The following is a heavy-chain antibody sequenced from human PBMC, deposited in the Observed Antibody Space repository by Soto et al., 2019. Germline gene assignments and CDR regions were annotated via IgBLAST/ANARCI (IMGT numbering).Heavy chain of an antibody. CDR1: GGTFSSYA. CDR2: IIPIFGTA. J-gene: IGHJ6*03. CDR3: ARVTTTVIDDYYYYYYMDV. D-gene: IGHD4-4*01. Sequence: ASVKVSCKASGGTFSSYAISWVRQAPGQGLEWMGGIIPIFGTANYAQKFQGRVTITADESTSTAYMELSSLRSEDTAVYYCARVTTTVIDDYYYYYYMDVWGKGATVTVSS. V-gene: IGHV1-69*13.